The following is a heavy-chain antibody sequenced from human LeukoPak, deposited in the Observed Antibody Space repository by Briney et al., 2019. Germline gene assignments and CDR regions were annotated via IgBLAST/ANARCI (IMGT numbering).Heavy chain of an antibody. J-gene: IGHJ4*02. D-gene: IGHD1-1*01. CDR1: GFTFSSYG. Sequence: GGTLRLSCAASGFTFSSYGMSWVRQAPGKGLEWVSAISGSGGSTYYADSVKGRFTISSDNSKNTLYLQMNSLRAEDTAVYYCARVRGWKYFDYWGQGTLVTVSS. CDR3: ARVRGWKYFDY. CDR2: ISGSGGST. V-gene: IGHV3-23*01.